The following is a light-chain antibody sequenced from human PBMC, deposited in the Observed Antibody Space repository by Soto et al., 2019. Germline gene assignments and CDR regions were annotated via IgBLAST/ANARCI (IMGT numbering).Light chain of an antibody. J-gene: IGLJ1*01. Sequence: QSALTQPASVSGSPGQSITISCTGTSSDVGGFNYVSWFQQHPGKAPKLMIYEVNSRPSGVSDRFSGSKSGNTASLTISGLQPEDEADYYCNSYTSINTLVFGTGTKLTVL. V-gene: IGLV2-14*01. CDR1: SSDVGGFNY. CDR2: EVN. CDR3: NSYTSINTLV.